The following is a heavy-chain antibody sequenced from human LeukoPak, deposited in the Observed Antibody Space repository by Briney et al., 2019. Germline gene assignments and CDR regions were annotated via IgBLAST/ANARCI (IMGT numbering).Heavy chain of an antibody. CDR3: AKGYSSGWFYY. Sequence: PGGSLRLSCAASGFTFSSYGMHWVRQAPGKGLEWVAFIRYDGSTKYYADSVKGRFTISRDNSKNTLYLQMNSLRAEDTAVYYCAKGYSSGWFYYWGQGTLVTVSS. CDR1: GFTFSSYG. D-gene: IGHD6-19*01. V-gene: IGHV3-30*02. CDR2: IRYDGSTK. J-gene: IGHJ4*02.